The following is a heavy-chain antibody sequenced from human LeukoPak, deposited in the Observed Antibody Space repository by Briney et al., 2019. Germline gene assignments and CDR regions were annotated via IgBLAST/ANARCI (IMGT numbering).Heavy chain of an antibody. CDR3: AREGLGELTLDY. CDR2: ISAYNGDT. Sequence: ASVKVSCKASGYTFNNYGISWVRQAPGQGLEWMGWISAYNGDTNYAQKLQGRVTVTTDTSTSTAYMELRSLRSDDTAVYYCAREGLGELTLDYWGQGTLVTVSS. D-gene: IGHD3-16*01. J-gene: IGHJ4*02. CDR1: GYTFNNYG. V-gene: IGHV1-18*01.